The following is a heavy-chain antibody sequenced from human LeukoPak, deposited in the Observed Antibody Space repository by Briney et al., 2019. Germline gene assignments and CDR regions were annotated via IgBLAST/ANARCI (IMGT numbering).Heavy chain of an antibody. CDR2: IYWDDGK. CDR3: ARTTVTTAFHI. V-gene: IGHV2-5*02. CDR1: GFSLSTSGVG. Sequence: SGPTLVKPTQTLTLTCTFSGFSLSTSGVGVGWIRQPPGKALEWLALIYWDDGKRYSPSLKSRLTITKDTSKNQVVLTMTNMDPVDTATYYCARTTVTTAFHIWGQGTMVTVSS. D-gene: IGHD4-17*01. J-gene: IGHJ3*02.